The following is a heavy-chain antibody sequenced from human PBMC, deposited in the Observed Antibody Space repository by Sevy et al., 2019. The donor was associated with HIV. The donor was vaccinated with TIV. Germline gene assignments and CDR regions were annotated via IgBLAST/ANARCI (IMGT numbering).Heavy chain of an antibody. V-gene: IGHV3-7*01. CDR3: PRVSDDSSGFHLDY. CDR2: IKQDGSEK. CDR1: GFTFSRYW. D-gene: IGHD3-22*01. J-gene: IGHJ4*02. Sequence: GGSLRLSCAASGFTFSRYWMTWVRQAPGKGLEWVANIKQDGSEKYSVDSVKGRFTISRDNAKNSLYLQMNSLRAEEPALYYCPRVSDDSSGFHLDYWGQGTLVTVSS.